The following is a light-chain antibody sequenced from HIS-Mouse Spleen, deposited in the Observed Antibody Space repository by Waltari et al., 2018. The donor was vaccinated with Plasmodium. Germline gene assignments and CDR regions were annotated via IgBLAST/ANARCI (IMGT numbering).Light chain of an antibody. Sequence: DIQMTQSPSSLSASVGDRVTITCRASQSISSYLNWYQQKPGKAPKLLIYAASSLQSGVPSRFSGSGSGTDFTLTISSLQPEDFATYYCQQSYSTLYTFCHGTKLEIK. J-gene: IGKJ2*01. CDR2: AAS. CDR1: QSISSY. V-gene: IGKV1-39*01. CDR3: QQSYSTLYT.